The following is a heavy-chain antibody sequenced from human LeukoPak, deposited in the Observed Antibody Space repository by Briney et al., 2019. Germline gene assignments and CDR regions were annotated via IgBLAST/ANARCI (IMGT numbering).Heavy chain of an antibody. CDR3: ARRRTGAFDI. CDR1: SDSISSYY. V-gene: IGHV4-4*09. D-gene: IGHD1-1*01. CDR2: IYTSGST. Sequence: SETLSLTCTVSSDSISSYYWSWIRQSPGKGLEWIGYIYTSGSTNYKPSLKSRVTISIDTSKNQFSLKLSSVTAADTAVYYCARRRTGAFDIWGQGTMVTVSS. J-gene: IGHJ3*02.